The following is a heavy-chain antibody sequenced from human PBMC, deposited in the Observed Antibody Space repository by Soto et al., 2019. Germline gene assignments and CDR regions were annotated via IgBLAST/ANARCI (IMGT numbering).Heavy chain of an antibody. J-gene: IGHJ6*02. D-gene: IGHD5-12*01. Sequence: PGGSLRLSCAASGFTFSSYGMHWVRQAPGRGLEWVAVISYDGSNKYYADSVKGRFTISRDNSKNTLYLQMNSLRAEDTAVYYCAKVTYSGYDFYYYYGMDVWGQGTTATVSS. CDR1: GFTFSSYG. CDR2: ISYDGSNK. V-gene: IGHV3-30*18. CDR3: AKVTYSGYDFYYYYGMDV.